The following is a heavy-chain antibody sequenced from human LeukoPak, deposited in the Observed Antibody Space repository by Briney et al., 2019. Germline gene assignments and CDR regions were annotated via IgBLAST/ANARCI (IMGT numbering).Heavy chain of an antibody. CDR2: ITNSGGDT. CDR1: GFTFSTYA. Sequence: GGSLRLSCAASGFTFSTYAMSWVRQAPGTGLEWVSSITNSGGDTWHADSVKGRLTIPGDNSKNTLFLQMNSLRAEDTALYYCAKGSSSSRPYYFDDWGQGTLVTVSS. D-gene: IGHD6-6*01. J-gene: IGHJ4*02. CDR3: AKGSSSSRPYYFDD. V-gene: IGHV3-23*01.